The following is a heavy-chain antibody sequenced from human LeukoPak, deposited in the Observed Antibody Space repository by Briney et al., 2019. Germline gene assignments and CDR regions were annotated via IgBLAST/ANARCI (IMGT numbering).Heavy chain of an antibody. CDR2: IYSGGNT. D-gene: IGHD3-16*01. CDR1: GFTVSSNY. J-gene: IGHJ4*02. CDR3: ARDDVASVFDY. V-gene: IGHV3-66*02. Sequence: SGGSLRLSCAASGFTVSSNYMTWVRQAPGKGREWVSVIYSGGNTYYADSVKGRFTISRDNSKNTLYLQMNSLRAEDTAIYYCARDDVASVFDYWGQGTLVTVSS.